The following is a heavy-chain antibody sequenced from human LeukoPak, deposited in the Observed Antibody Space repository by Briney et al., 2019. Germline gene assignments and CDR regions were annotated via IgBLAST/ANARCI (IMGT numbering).Heavy chain of an antibody. CDR3: AKDEIGSFDP. Sequence: PGGSLRLSCAASGFTFSSYAMSWVRQAPGKGLEWVSAISGSGGSTYYADSVKGRFTISRDNSKNTLYLQMNSLSAEETAVYYCAKDEIGSFDPWGQGTLVTVSS. CDR1: GFTFSSYA. V-gene: IGHV3-23*01. D-gene: IGHD3-16*01. CDR2: ISGSGGST. J-gene: IGHJ5*02.